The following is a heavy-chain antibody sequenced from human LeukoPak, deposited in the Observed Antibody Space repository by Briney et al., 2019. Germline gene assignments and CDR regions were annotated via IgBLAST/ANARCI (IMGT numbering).Heavy chain of an antibody. V-gene: IGHV3-21*01. Sequence: GGSLTLSCAASGFAFSSYSMNWIRQAPGKGLDWVSSITTSSSHIYYAGSVKGRFTIFRDNAKNSLYLQMNSLRAEDTAVYFCASLMTAVTIPDYWGQGTLVTVSS. J-gene: IGHJ4*02. CDR3: ASLMTAVTIPDY. CDR1: GFAFSSYS. D-gene: IGHD4-17*01. CDR2: ITTSSSHI.